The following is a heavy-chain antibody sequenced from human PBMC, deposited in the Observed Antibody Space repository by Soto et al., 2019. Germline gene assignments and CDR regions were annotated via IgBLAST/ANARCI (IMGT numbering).Heavy chain of an antibody. Sequence: GGSLRLSCAASGFTFSSYSMNWVRQAPGKGLEWVSSISSSSSYIYYADSVKGRFTISRDNAKNSLYLQMNSLRAEDTAVYYCARIRLEYDAFDIRRQGTMVTVSS. CDR2: ISSSSSYI. D-gene: IGHD3-10*01. J-gene: IGHJ3*02. CDR1: GFTFSSYS. CDR3: ARIRLEYDAFDI. V-gene: IGHV3-21*01.